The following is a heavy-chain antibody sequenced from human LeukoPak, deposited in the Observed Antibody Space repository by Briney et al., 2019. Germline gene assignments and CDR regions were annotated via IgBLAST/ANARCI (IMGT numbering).Heavy chain of an antibody. V-gene: IGHV3-74*01. CDR1: GLTFSNYW. D-gene: IGHD3-10*01. CDR3: ARGFGSGSYFDC. J-gene: IGHJ4*02. CDR2: INSDGSST. Sequence: GRSLRLSCAASGLTFSNYWIHWVCQAPGKGLVWVSRINSDGSSTSYADSVKGRFTISRDNAKNMLYLQVNSLRAEDTAVYYCARGFGSGSYFDCWGQGILATVSS.